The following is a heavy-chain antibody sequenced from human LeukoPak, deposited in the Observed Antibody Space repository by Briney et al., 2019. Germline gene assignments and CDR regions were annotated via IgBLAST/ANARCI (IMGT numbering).Heavy chain of an antibody. Sequence: PRGSLRLSCAASGFTFSRYWMHWVRQAPGKGLVWVSRVNSDGTGTTYADSVEGRFTISRDNAKNTVYLQMHSLRAEDTAIYYCIRTLIVATSPYMDVWGKGTTVTVSS. CDR3: IRTLIVATSPYMDV. D-gene: IGHD5-12*01. V-gene: IGHV3-74*01. CDR2: VNSDGTGT. J-gene: IGHJ6*03. CDR1: GFTFSRYW.